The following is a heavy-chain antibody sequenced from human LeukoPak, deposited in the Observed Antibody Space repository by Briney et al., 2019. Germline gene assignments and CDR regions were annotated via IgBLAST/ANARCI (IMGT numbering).Heavy chain of an antibody. Sequence: GGSLRLSCAASGFTFSSYAMSWVRQAPGKGLEWVSAISGSGGSTYYADSVKGRFTISRDNSKNTLYLQMNSLRAEDMAVYYCAKMLGYCSSTSCQPGPAEVGYAFDIWGQGTMVTVSS. J-gene: IGHJ3*02. V-gene: IGHV3-23*01. CDR3: AKMLGYCSSTSCQPGPAEVGYAFDI. CDR2: ISGSGGST. D-gene: IGHD2-2*01. CDR1: GFTFSSYA.